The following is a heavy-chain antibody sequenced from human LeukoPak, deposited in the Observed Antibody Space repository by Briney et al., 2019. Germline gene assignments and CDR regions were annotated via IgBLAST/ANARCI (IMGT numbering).Heavy chain of an antibody. V-gene: IGHV3-30*03. J-gene: IGHJ4*02. CDR2: ISYDGSNK. CDR3: AHPGGVATLGVGDY. Sequence: PGGSLRLSCAASGFTFSSYGMHWVRQAPGKGLEWVAVISYDGSNKYYADSVKGRFTISRDNSKNTLYLQMNSLRAEDTAVYYCAHPGGVATLGVGDYWGQGTLVTVSS. CDR1: GFTFSSYG. D-gene: IGHD5-12*01.